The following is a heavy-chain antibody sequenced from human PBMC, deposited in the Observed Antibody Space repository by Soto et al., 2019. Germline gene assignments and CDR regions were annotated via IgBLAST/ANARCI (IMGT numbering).Heavy chain of an antibody. V-gene: IGHV3-15*01. CDR1: GFPFNIYG. Sequence: GGSLRLSCSASGFPFNIYGVHWVRQTPEKRADGGTADHATPVKGRFTISRDDSKDTLYLQMNSLKTEDTAVYYCTTVNPYKFDSRGHCYWGQGTLVTVSS. CDR3: TTVNPYKFDSRGHCY. CDR2: ADGGTA. D-gene: IGHD3-22*01. J-gene: IGHJ4*02.